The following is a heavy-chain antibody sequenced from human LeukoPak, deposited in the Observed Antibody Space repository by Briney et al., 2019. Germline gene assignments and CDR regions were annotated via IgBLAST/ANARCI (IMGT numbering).Heavy chain of an antibody. CDR1: GFIFTNAW. CDR3: AREKRLRLGELSLYWFDP. J-gene: IGHJ5*02. Sequence: PGGSLRLSCAASGFIFTNAWMRWVRQAPGRGLEWIARIKSKTAGGTIDYAAPVKGRFTISRDDSKNMLYLQMNSLRAEDTAVYYCAREKRLRLGELSLYWFDPWGQGTLVTVSS. V-gene: IGHV3-15*05. D-gene: IGHD3-16*02. CDR2: IKSKTAGGTI.